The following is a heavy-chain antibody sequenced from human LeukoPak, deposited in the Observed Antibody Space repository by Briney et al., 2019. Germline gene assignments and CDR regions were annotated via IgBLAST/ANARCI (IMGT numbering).Heavy chain of an antibody. J-gene: IGHJ3*02. Sequence: PGGSLRLSCAASGFTFSDYYMSRIRQAPGKGLEWVSVIYSGGSTYYADSVKGRFTISRDNSKNTLYLQMNSLRAEDTAVYYCARFYDSSWKDAFDIWGQGTMVTVSS. V-gene: IGHV3-53*01. D-gene: IGHD3-22*01. CDR1: GFTFSDYY. CDR2: IYSGGST. CDR3: ARFYDSSWKDAFDI.